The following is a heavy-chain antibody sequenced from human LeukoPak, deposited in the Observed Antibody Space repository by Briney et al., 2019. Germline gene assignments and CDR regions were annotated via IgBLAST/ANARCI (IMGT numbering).Heavy chain of an antibody. J-gene: IGHJ5*02. CDR1: GFTVSSNY. D-gene: IGHD1-26*01. Sequence: GGSLILSCAASGFTVSSNYMSWVRQAPGKGLEWVSVIYSGGDTYYADSVKGRFTISRDNSKNTLYLQMNSLRAEDTAVYYCARNNGGREVVGDWFDPWGQGTLVTVSS. CDR3: ARNNGGREVVGDWFDP. V-gene: IGHV3-53*01. CDR2: IYSGGDT.